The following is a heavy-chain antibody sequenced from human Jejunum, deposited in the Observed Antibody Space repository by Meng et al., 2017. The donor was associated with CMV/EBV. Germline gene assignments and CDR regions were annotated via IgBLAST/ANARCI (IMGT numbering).Heavy chain of an antibody. Sequence: VHLVQLGPALKQPGASLKVSCRPSGYTFTSYAINWVRQAPGQGPDWMGWIDPNTGNPTYDQGFTGRFVFSLDTSVSTAYLQINSLRADDTAVYYCARDSPLDGYSLLDYWGQGTLVTVSS. CDR1: GYTFTSYA. CDR2: IDPNTGNP. V-gene: IGHV7-4-1*02. CDR3: ARDSPLDGYSLLDY. D-gene: IGHD5-24*01. J-gene: IGHJ4*02.